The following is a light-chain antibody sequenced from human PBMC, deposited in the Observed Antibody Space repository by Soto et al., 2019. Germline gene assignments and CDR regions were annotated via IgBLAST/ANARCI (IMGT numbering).Light chain of an antibody. CDR2: ENN. J-gene: IGLJ3*02. CDR1: SSDVGGYKY. V-gene: IGLV1-51*02. CDR3: GTWDSSLSAHWV. Sequence: QSVLTQPPSASGSPGQSVTISCTGTSSDVGGYKYVSWYQQKSGKAPKLLIYENNKRPSGIPDRFSGSKSGTSATLGITGLQTGDEADYYCGTWDSSLSAHWVFGGGTKLTVL.